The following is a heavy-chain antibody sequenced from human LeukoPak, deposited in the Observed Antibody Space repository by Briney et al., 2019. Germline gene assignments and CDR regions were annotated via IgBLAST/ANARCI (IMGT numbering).Heavy chain of an antibody. CDR1: GFTFSSYA. D-gene: IGHD5-18*01. CDR3: TKGRYSYGTTFDY. Sequence: RTGGSLRLSCAASGFTFSSYAMSWVRQAPGKGLEWVSAISGSGGSTYYADSVKGRLTISRHNFKNTLYLQMNSLRAEDTAVYYCTKGRYSYGTTFDYWGQGTLVTVSS. CDR2: ISGSGGST. J-gene: IGHJ4*02. V-gene: IGHV3-23*01.